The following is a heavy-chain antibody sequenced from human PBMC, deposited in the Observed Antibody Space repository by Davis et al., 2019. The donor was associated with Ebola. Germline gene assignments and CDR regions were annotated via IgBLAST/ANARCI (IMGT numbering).Heavy chain of an antibody. D-gene: IGHD3-3*01. CDR1: GYSFTSYW. J-gene: IGHJ3*02. CDR2: IYPGDSDT. V-gene: IGHV5-51*01. Sequence: GESLKISCKGSGYSFTSYWIGWVRQMPGKGLEWMGIIYPGDSDTRYSPSFQGQVTISADKSISTAYLQWSSLKASDTAMYYCARSPRRQNYDFWSGPEGLRGADAFDIWGQGTMVTVSS. CDR3: ARSPRRQNYDFWSGPEGLRGADAFDI.